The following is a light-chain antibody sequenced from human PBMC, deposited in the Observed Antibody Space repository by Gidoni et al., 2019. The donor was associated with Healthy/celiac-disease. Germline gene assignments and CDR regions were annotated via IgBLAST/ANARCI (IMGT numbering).Light chain of an antibody. CDR1: QSVSSSS. CDR2: GAS. J-gene: IGKJ3*01. Sequence: EIVLTQSPGTLSLSPGERATLSCRASQSVSSSSLAWYQQKPGQAPRLLIYGASSRATGIPDRFSGSGSGTDFTLTISRLEPEDFAVYYCQQYGSSLIFTFXPXTKVDIK. CDR3: QQYGSSLIFT. V-gene: IGKV3-20*01.